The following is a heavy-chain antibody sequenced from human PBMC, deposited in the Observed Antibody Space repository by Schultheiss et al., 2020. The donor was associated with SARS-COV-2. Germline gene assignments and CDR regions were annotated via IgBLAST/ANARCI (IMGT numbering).Heavy chain of an antibody. CDR2: ISWNSGSI. D-gene: IGHD3-16*01. CDR1: GFTFSSYG. J-gene: IGHJ3*02. CDR3: TTRMTTFRGI. Sequence: GGSLRLSCAASGFTFSSYGMHWVRQAPGKGLEWVSGISWNSGSIGYADSVKGRFTISRDNAKNSLYLQMNSLRAEDTAVYYCTTRMTTFRGIWGQGTMVTVSS. V-gene: IGHV3-9*01.